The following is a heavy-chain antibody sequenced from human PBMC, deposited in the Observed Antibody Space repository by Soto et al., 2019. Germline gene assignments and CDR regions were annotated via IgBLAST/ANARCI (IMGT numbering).Heavy chain of an antibody. D-gene: IGHD1-26*01. CDR1: GYTFTGYY. J-gene: IGHJ6*02. V-gene: IGHV1-2*02. CDR2: IDPNSGGT. CDR3: ARAGGGGYWGDFYYYGMDV. Sequence: ASVKVSCKASGYTFTGYYMHWVRQAPGQGLEWMGWIDPNSGGTNYAQKFQGRVTMTRDTSISTAYMELSRLRSDDTAVYYCARAGGGGYWGDFYYYGMDVWGQGTTVTVSS.